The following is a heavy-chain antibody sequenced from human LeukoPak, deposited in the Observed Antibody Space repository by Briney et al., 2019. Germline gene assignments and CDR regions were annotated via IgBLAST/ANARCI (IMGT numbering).Heavy chain of an antibody. CDR3: ASGYLSGSTYYFDY. D-gene: IGHD1-26*01. J-gene: IGHJ4*02. CDR2: ISTSTGDT. V-gene: IGHV1-18*01. CDR1: GYSFILYG. Sequence: ASVKVSCKTSGYSFILYGISWVRQAPGQGPEWMGWISTSTGDTKYTQKFQGRVTLTTDTSTSTAYMELRSLRSDDTAVYYCASGYLSGSTYYFDYWGQGTLVTVSS.